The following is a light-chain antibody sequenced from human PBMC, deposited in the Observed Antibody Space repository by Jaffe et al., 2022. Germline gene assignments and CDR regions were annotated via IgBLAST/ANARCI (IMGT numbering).Light chain of an antibody. V-gene: IGKV3-15*01. CDR3: QQYNDWPPWT. Sequence: EIVVTQSPVTLSVSPGERATLSCRASQSVTTKLAWYQQKPGQSPRLLIYGASTRATGIPARFSGSGSGTDFTLTISSLQSEDFAIYYCQQYNDWPPWTFGQGTKVEIK. CDR2: GAS. CDR1: QSVTTK. J-gene: IGKJ1*01.